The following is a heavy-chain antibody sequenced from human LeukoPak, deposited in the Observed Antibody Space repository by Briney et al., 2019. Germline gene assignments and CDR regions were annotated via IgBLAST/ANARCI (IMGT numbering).Heavy chain of an antibody. CDR2: MNPNSGNT. CDR1: GYTFTSYD. Sequence: ASVKVSCTASGYTFTSYDINWVRQATGQGLEWMGWMNPNSGNTGYAQKFQGRVTITRNTSISTAYMELSSLRSEDTAVYYCARAPGVATYNWFDPWGQGTLVAVSS. J-gene: IGHJ5*02. V-gene: IGHV1-8*03. D-gene: IGHD5-12*01. CDR3: ARAPGVATYNWFDP.